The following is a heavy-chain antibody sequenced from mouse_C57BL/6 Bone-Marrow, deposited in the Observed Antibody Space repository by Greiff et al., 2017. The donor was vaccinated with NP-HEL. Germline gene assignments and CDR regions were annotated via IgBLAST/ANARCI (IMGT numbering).Heavy chain of an antibody. Sequence: VQLQQSGAELVRPGASVTLSCKASGYTFTDYEMHWVKQTPVHGLEWIGAIDPETGGTAYNQKFKGKAILTADKSSSTAYMELRSLTSEDSAVYYCTRAYYYGSGSFDYWGQGTTLTVSS. V-gene: IGHV1-15*01. J-gene: IGHJ2*01. CDR3: TRAYYYGSGSFDY. CDR1: GYTFTDYE. CDR2: IDPETGGT. D-gene: IGHD1-1*01.